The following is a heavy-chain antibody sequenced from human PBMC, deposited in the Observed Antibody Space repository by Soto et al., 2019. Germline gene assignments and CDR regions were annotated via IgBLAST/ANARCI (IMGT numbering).Heavy chain of an antibody. D-gene: IGHD2-2*01. J-gene: IGHJ4*02. Sequence: QVQLQESGPGLVKPSQTLSLTCTVSGGSISSGGYYWSWIRQHPGKGLEWIGYIYYSGSTYYNPSLKNRVTISVDTSKNQFSLKLSSVTAADTAVYYCARSSTSATYFDYWGQGTLVTVSS. V-gene: IGHV4-31*03. CDR2: IYYSGST. CDR1: GGSISSGGYY. CDR3: ARSSTSATYFDY.